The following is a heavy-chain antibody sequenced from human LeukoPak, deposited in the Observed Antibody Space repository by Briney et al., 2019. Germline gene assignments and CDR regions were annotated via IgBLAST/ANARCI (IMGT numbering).Heavy chain of an antibody. Sequence: SVKVSCKASGGTFSSYAISWVRQAPGQGLEWMGGIIPIFGTANYAQKFQGRVTITADESTSTAYTELSSLRSEDTAVYYCARGYSSSWPADYFDYWGQGTLVTVSS. CDR3: ARGYSSSWPADYFDY. J-gene: IGHJ4*02. CDR2: IIPIFGTA. CDR1: GGTFSSYA. V-gene: IGHV1-69*01. D-gene: IGHD6-13*01.